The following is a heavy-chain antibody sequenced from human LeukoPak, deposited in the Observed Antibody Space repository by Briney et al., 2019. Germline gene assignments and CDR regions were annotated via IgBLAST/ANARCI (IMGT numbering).Heavy chain of an antibody. Sequence: GGSLRLSCAASGFTFSSYAMHWVRQAPGKGLEWVAVISYDGSNKYYADSVKGRFTISRDNSKNTLYPQMNSLRAEDTAVYYCARDGGRRGYSGYDGYWGQGTLVTVSS. CDR1: GFTFSSYA. V-gene: IGHV3-30*04. CDR3: ARDGGRRGYSGYDGY. J-gene: IGHJ4*02. CDR2: ISYDGSNK. D-gene: IGHD5-12*01.